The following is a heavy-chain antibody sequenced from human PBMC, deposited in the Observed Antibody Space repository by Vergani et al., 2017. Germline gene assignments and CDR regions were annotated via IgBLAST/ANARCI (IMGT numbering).Heavy chain of an antibody. V-gene: IGHV1-69*18. CDR2: IIPIFGTA. J-gene: IGHJ6*02. CDR3: ARDPHGYCSSTSCSTYGMDV. CDR1: GGTFSSYA. D-gene: IGHD2-2*01. Sequence: QVQLVQSGAEVKKPGSSVKVSCKASGGTFSSYAISGVRQAPGQGLEWMGRIIPIFGTANYAQKFQGRVTITADESTSTAYMELSSLRSEDTAVYYCARDPHGYCSSTSCSTYGMDVWGQGTTVTVSS.